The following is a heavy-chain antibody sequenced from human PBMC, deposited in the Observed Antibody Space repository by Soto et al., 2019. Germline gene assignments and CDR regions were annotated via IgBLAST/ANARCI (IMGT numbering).Heavy chain of an antibody. D-gene: IGHD6-19*01. CDR1: GYTFTGYD. J-gene: IGHJ3*02. CDR3: ARLYEVAGWIAFDI. V-gene: IGHV1-2*04. CDR2: INPNSGGT. Sequence: ASVKVSCKASGYTFTGYDINWVRQAPGQGLEWMGWINPNSGGTSYAQKFQGWVTMTRDTSISTAYMELSRLRSDDTAVYYCARLYEVAGWIAFDIWGQGTMVTVSS.